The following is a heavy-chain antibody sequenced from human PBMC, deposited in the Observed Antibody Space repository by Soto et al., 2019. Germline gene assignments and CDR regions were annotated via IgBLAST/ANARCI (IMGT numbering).Heavy chain of an antibody. CDR2: ISGVGGSR. Sequence: EVQLLESGGGLVQPGGSLRLSCAASGFTFSTFAMSWVRQAPGKGLEWVSSISGVGGSRYYAESVKGRFTISRDNSRNILYLQMDSLRAEDTATFYCAKDHKSGYANYGSVFATWGQGTLVTVSS. CDR1: GFTFSTFA. D-gene: IGHD5-12*01. J-gene: IGHJ5*02. V-gene: IGHV3-23*01. CDR3: AKDHKSGYANYGSVFAT.